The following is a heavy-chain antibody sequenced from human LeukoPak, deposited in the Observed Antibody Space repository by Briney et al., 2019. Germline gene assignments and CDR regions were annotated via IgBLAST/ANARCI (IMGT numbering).Heavy chain of an antibody. CDR3: ARGTPRLLYYYFYMDV. CDR2: INSGTAV. J-gene: IGHJ6*03. V-gene: IGHV3-48*03. D-gene: IGHD3-3*01. CDR1: GFTFSNYE. Sequence: GGSLRLSCAASGFTFSNYEMNWVRQAPGKGLEWVSYINSGTAVYYTDSVKGRFTISRDNAKNSLYLQMNSLRAEDTAVYYCARGTPRLLYYYFYMDVWGKGTTVTVSS.